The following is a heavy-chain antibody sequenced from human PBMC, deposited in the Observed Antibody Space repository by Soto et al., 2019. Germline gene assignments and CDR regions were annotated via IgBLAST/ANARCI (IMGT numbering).Heavy chain of an antibody. V-gene: IGHV1-18*01. CDR3: AREEGNGYGDYGGVDY. D-gene: IGHD4-17*01. Sequence: ASVKVSCKASGYTFTSYGISWVRQAPGQGLEWMGWISAYNGNTNYAQKLQGRVTMTTDTSTSTAYMELRSLRSDDTAVYYCAREEGNGYGDYGGVDYWGQGTLVTVSS. J-gene: IGHJ4*02. CDR2: ISAYNGNT. CDR1: GYTFTSYG.